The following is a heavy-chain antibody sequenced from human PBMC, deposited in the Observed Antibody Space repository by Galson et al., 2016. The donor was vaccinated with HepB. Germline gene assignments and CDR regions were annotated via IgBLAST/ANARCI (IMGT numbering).Heavy chain of an antibody. J-gene: IGHJ3*02. CDR2: ITGDGGSR. V-gene: IGHV3-43*02. CDR3: VKEGRDMSASAFEI. Sequence: SLRLSCAASGFTFDDYAMHWVRQGPGKGLEWVSLITGDGGSRYYGDSVKGRFTISRDNSKNSLFLQMNRLRSEDSALYYCVKEGRDMSASAFEIWGQGSMVTVSS. CDR1: GFTFDDYA.